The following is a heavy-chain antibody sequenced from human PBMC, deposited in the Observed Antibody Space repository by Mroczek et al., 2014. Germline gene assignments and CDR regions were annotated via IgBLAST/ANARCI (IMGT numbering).Heavy chain of an antibody. D-gene: IGHD6-19*01. CDR2: INHSGST. CDR1: GGSFSGYY. V-gene: IGHV4-34*01. CDR3: ARVSLRPDSSGRAAERDY. J-gene: IGHJ4*02. Sequence: QVQLQQWGAGLLKPSETLSLTCAVYGGSFSGYYWSWIRQPPGKGLEWIGEINHSGSTNYNPSLKSRVTISVDTSKNQFSLKLSSVTAADTAVYYCARVSLRPDSSGRAAERDYWGQGTLVTVSS.